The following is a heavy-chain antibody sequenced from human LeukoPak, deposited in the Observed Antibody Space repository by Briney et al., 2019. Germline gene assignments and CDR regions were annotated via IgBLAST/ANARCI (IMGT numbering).Heavy chain of an antibody. Sequence: PSETLSLTCGVSGYSINRGYSWGWIRQPPGKGLEWIGNIYHSESTHYNPSLKSRVTISPDTSKNQFSLKLTSVTASDTAVYYCARFDHVWETHGMDAFDLWGQGTMVTVSS. CDR3: ARFDHVWETHGMDAFDL. D-gene: IGHD3-16*01. CDR2: IYHSEST. CDR1: GYSINRGYS. J-gene: IGHJ3*01. V-gene: IGHV4-38-2*01.